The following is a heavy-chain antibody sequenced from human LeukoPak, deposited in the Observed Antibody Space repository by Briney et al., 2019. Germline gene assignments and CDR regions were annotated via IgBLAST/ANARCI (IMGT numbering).Heavy chain of an antibody. CDR1: GGSFSGYY. Sequence: PSETLSLTCAVYGGSFSGYYWSWIRQPPGKGLEWIGEINHSGSTNYNPSLKSRVTISVDTSKNQFSLKLSSVTAADMAVYYCARGYVVPAATLNWFDPWGQGTLVTVSS. V-gene: IGHV4-34*01. CDR2: INHSGST. CDR3: ARGYVVPAATLNWFDP. D-gene: IGHD2-2*01. J-gene: IGHJ5*02.